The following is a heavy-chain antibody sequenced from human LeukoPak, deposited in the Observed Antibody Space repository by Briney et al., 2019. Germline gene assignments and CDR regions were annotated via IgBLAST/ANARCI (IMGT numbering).Heavy chain of an antibody. J-gene: IGHJ6*03. D-gene: IGHD2/OR15-2a*01. CDR1: GGSFSANF. CDR2: INPSGSA. CDR3: ARDPDYFVSGMDV. V-gene: IGHV4-34*01. Sequence: KPSETLSLTCAVYGGSFSANFWTWIRQPPGKGLEWIGEINPSGSANYNPSLKSRVTISVDTSKNQISLKLKSVTVADTAVYFCARDPDYFVSGMDVWGGGTKVTVSS.